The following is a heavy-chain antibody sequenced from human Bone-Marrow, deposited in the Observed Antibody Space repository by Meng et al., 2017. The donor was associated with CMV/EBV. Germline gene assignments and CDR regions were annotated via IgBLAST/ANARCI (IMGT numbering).Heavy chain of an antibody. Sequence: ESLKISCAVYGGSFSGYYWSWIRQPPGKGLEWIGEINHSGSTNYNPSLKSLVTISVDTSKNQFSLKLSSVTAADTAVYYCASGGVVVPAAKSHYFDYWGQGTLVTVSS. J-gene: IGHJ4*02. D-gene: IGHD2-2*01. CDR3: ASGGVVVPAAKSHYFDY. V-gene: IGHV4-34*01. CDR2: INHSGST. CDR1: GGSFSGYY.